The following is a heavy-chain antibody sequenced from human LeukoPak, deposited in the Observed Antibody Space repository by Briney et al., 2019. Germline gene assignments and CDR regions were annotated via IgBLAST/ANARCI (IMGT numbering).Heavy chain of an antibody. D-gene: IGHD3-10*01. V-gene: IGHV3-9*01. CDR3: AKGGIWFGESPADY. CDR1: GFTFDDYA. Sequence: GGSLRLSCAASGFTFDDYAMHWVRQAPGKGLEWVSGISWNSGSIGYADSVKGRFTISRDNAKNSLYLQMNSLRAEDTALYYCAKGGIWFGESPADYWGQGTLVTVSS. CDR2: ISWNSGSI. J-gene: IGHJ4*02.